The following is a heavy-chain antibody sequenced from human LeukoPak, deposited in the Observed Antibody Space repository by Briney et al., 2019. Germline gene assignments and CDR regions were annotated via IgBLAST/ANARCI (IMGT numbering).Heavy chain of an antibody. V-gene: IGHV4-59*01. D-gene: IGHD6-6*01. J-gene: IGHJ3*02. Sequence: SETLSLTCTVSGGSISSYYWSWIRQPPGNGLEWIGYIYYSGSTNYNPSLKSRVTISVDTSKNQFSLKLSSVTAADTAVYYCARGSIAARNDAFDIWGQGTIVTVSS. CDR2: IYYSGST. CDR1: GGSISSYY. CDR3: ARGSIAARNDAFDI.